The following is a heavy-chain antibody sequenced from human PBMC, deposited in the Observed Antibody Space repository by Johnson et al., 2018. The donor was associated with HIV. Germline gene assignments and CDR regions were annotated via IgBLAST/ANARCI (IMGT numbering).Heavy chain of an antibody. Sequence: QVQLVESGGGVVQPGRSLRLSCAASGFTFSTYGMHWVRQAPGKGLEWVAVISYDGSNKYYADSVKGRFTISRENAKNSLYLQMNSLRAGDTAVYYCARVTNSDAFDIWGQGTMVTVSS. CDR1: GFTFSTYG. CDR3: ARVTNSDAFDI. CDR2: ISYDGSNK. J-gene: IGHJ3*02. V-gene: IGHV3-30*03. D-gene: IGHD2-8*01.